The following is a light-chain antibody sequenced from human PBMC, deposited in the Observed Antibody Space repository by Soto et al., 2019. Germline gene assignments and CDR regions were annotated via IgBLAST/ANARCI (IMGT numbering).Light chain of an antibody. CDR1: QDVNNY. CDR3: QQYDALPPA. J-gene: IGKJ3*01. CDR2: DAS. V-gene: IGKV1-33*01. Sequence: DIHLTQSPSSLSASLGDRVTITCRASQDVNNYLNWYQQKPGKPPKLLIYDASKLGRGVPARFSAGGSGTDFTFTITALQPEDFATYFCQQYDALPPAFGPGTRVDL.